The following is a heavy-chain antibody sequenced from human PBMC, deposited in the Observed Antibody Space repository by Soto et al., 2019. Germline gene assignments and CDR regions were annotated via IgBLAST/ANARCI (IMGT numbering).Heavy chain of an antibody. V-gene: IGHV3-7*01. Sequence: GGSLRLSCAASGFTFSTSWMTWIRQAPGKGLEWVAQIKPDGSDTLYVDSMKGRFTISGDNSKNSLFLQMDSLRAEDTALYYCATHNYYTFDYWGQGTLVTVSS. J-gene: IGHJ4*02. CDR1: GFTFSTSW. CDR2: IKPDGSDT. CDR3: ATHNYYTFDY. D-gene: IGHD3-22*01.